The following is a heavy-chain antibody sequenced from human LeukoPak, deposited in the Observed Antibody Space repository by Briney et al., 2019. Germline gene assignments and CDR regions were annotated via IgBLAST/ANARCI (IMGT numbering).Heavy chain of an antibody. D-gene: IGHD2-2*01. CDR3: ARVSIVVVPAAKDY. Sequence: PGGSLRPSCAASGFTFSDYYMSWIRQAPGKGLEWVSYISSSGSTTYYADSVKGRFTISRDNAKNSLYLQMNSLRAEDTAVYYCARVSIVVVPAAKDYWGQGTLVTVSS. V-gene: IGHV3-11*04. J-gene: IGHJ4*02. CDR1: GFTFSDYY. CDR2: ISSSGSTT.